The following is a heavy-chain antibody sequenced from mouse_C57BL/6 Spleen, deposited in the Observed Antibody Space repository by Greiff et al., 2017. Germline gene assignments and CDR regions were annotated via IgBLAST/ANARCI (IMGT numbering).Heavy chain of an antibody. CDR2: IDPENGDT. Sequence: EVQGVESGAELVRPGASVKLSCTASGFNIKDDYMHWVKQRPEQGLEWIGWIDPENGDTEYASKFQGKATITADTSSNTAYLQLSSLTSVDTAVYYCTTGNPYAMDYWGQGTSVTVSS. J-gene: IGHJ4*01. V-gene: IGHV14-4*01. CDR1: GFNIKDDY. D-gene: IGHD2-1*01. CDR3: TTGNPYAMDY.